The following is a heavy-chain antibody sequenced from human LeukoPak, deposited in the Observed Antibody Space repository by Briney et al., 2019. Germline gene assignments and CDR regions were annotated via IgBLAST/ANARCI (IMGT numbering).Heavy chain of an antibody. CDR1: GYTFTGYY. V-gene: IGHV1-2*05. CDR3: ARGTMTTVTTGIGY. D-gene: IGHD4-17*01. CDR2: INPNSGGT. J-gene: IGHJ4*02. Sequence: PSVKVSRKASGYTFTGYYMHWVGQAAGQGLEWMGRINPNSGGTNYAQKFQGRVTMTRDTSISTAYMEVSRLRSDDTVVYYCARGTMTTVTTGIGYWGQGTLVTVSS.